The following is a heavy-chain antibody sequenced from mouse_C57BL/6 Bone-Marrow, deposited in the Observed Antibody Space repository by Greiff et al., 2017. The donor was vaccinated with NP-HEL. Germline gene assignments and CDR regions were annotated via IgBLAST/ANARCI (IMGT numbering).Heavy chain of an antibody. CDR3: ARRYYYGSSHWYFDV. J-gene: IGHJ1*03. V-gene: IGHV1-4*01. D-gene: IGHD1-1*01. CDR1: GYTYTNYW. CDR2: INPSSGYT. Sequence: QVQLQQSGAELVRPGTSVKMSCKASGYTYTNYWIGWVKQRPGQGLEWIGYINPSSGYTKYNQKFKDKATLTADKSSSTAYMQLSSLTSEDSAVDYCARRYYYGSSHWYFDVWGTGTTVTVSS.